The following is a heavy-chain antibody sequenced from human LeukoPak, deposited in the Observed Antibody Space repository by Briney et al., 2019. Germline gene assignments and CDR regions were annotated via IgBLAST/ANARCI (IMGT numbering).Heavy chain of an antibody. Sequence: ASLSVSRKASGHTFTGYYMHWVLQAPGQGLEWMGWINPNSGRTNHAQKFQGRVSMTSDTSISTAYMELSRLRSDDTAVYYCAQSSGWDSLKYWGQGTLVTVSS. J-gene: IGHJ4*02. D-gene: IGHD6-19*01. CDR1: GHTFTGYY. CDR3: AQSSGWDSLKY. V-gene: IGHV1-2*02. CDR2: INPNSGRT.